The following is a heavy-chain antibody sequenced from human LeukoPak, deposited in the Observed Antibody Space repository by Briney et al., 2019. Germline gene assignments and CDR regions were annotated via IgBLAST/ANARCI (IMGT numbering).Heavy chain of an antibody. Sequence: GGSLRLSCAASGFTFSSYSMNWVRQAPGKGLEWVSYISGSSSTIYYADSVKGRFTISRDNAKNSLYLQMNSLRAEDTAVYYCATPFDYWGQGTLVT. J-gene: IGHJ4*02. CDR2: ISGSSSTI. CDR1: GFTFSSYS. CDR3: ATPFDY. V-gene: IGHV3-48*01.